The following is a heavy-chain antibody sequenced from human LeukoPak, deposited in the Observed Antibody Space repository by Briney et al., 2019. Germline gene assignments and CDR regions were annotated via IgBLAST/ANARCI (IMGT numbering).Heavy chain of an antibody. CDR2: IRSKANSYAT. CDR1: GFTFSGSA. J-gene: IGHJ6*03. V-gene: IGHV3-73*01. CDR3: TRQEDPKRKDMDV. Sequence: GGSLRLSCAASGFTFSGSAMHWVRQASGKGLEWVGRIRSKANSYATAYAASVKGRFTISRDDSKNTAYLQMNSLKTEDTAVYYCTRQEDPKRKDMDVWGKGTTVTVSS.